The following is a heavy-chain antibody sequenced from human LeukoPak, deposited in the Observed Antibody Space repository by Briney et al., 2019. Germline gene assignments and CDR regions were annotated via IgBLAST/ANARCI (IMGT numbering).Heavy chain of an antibody. D-gene: IGHD3-22*01. CDR2: INPNSGGT. J-gene: IGHJ4*02. Sequence: GGSLRLSCAASGFTFSSYGMHWVRQAPGQGLEWMGWINPNSGGTNYAQKFQGRVTMTRDTSISTAYMELSRLGSDDTAVYYCARPRYYYDSSGYCDYWGQGTLVTVSS. CDR3: ARPRYYYDSSGYCDY. V-gene: IGHV1-2*02. CDR1: GFTFSSYG.